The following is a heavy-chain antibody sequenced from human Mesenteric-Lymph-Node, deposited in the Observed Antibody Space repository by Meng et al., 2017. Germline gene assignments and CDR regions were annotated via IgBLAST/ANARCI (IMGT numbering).Heavy chain of an antibody. CDR2: MNTNSGNS. CDR1: GYTFTSYD. CDR3: ARVGPYSGSYY. Sequence: QVQLVQSGDEVKKPGASVKVSCKASGYTFTSYDINWVRQATGQGLEWMGWMNTNSGNSGSAQKFQGRLTMTRNTSISTAYMELSSLRSEDTAVYYCARVGPYSGSYYWGQGTLVTVSS. D-gene: IGHD1-26*01. J-gene: IGHJ4*02. V-gene: IGHV1-8*01.